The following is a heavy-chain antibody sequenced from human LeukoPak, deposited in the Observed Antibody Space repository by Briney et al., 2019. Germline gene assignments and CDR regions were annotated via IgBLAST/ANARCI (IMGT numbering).Heavy chain of an antibody. CDR1: GYSTSSGYY. Sequence: SETLSLTCIVSGYSTSSGYYWGWIRQPPGKGLEWIGSIYHSGSTNYNPSLKGRVTISVDTSKNQFSLKLSSVTAADTAVYYCARGGGDWEPGPFDYWGQGTLVTVSS. D-gene: IGHD2-21*02. J-gene: IGHJ4*02. CDR2: IYHSGST. CDR3: ARGGGDWEPGPFDY. V-gene: IGHV4-38-2*02.